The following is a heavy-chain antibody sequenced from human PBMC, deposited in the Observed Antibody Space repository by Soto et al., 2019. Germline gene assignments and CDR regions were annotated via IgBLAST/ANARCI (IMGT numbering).Heavy chain of an antibody. CDR2: IYYSGST. CDR1: GGSISSGDYY. CDR3: ARGPITIFGVAYFDY. Sequence: QVQLQESGPGLVKPSQTLSLTCTVSGGSISSGDYYWSWIRQPPGKGLEWIGYIYYSGSTYYNPSLKSRVTISVDTSKNQFSLKLSSVTAADTAVYYCARGPITIFGVAYFDYWGQGTLVTVSS. V-gene: IGHV4-30-4*01. D-gene: IGHD3-3*01. J-gene: IGHJ4*02.